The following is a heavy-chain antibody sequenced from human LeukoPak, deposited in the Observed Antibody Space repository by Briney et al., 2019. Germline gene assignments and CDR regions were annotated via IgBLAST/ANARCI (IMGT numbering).Heavy chain of an antibody. CDR1: GYTFTSYD. V-gene: IGHV1-8*01. CDR2: MNPNSGNT. D-gene: IGHD5-18*01. Sequence: GASVKVSCKASGYTFTSYDINWVRQATGLGLEWMGWMNPNSGNTGYAQKFQGRVTMTRNTSISTAYMELSSLRSEDTAVYYCARAEAAMGYFDYWGQGTLVTVSS. J-gene: IGHJ4*02. CDR3: ARAEAAMGYFDY.